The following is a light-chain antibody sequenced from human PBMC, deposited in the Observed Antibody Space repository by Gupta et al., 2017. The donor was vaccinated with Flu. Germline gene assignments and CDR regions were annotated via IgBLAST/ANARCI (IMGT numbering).Light chain of an antibody. J-gene: IGKJ2*01. CDR1: QSVYSNY. V-gene: IGKV3-20*01. Sequence: ERATLSCRASQSVYSNYLAWYQQKPGQAPRLLIYGVSSRATDIPDRFSGSGSGTDFTLTINRLEPEDFAVYYCQQYGNLPLTFGQGTKVEIK. CDR2: GVS. CDR3: QQYGNLPLT.